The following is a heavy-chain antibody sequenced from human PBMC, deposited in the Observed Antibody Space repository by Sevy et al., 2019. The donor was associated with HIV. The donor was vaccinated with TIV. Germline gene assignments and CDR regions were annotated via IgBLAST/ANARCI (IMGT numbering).Heavy chain of an antibody. D-gene: IGHD3-10*01. CDR1: GLTVSSNY. J-gene: IGHJ6*02. CDR3: ARDSGLWFGESFGYYGMDV. CDR2: IYSGGST. Sequence: GGSLRLSCAASGLTVSSNYMSWVRQAPGKGLEWVSVIYSGGSTYYADSVKGRFTISRDNSKNTLYLQMNSLRAEDTAVYYCARDSGLWFGESFGYYGMDVWGQWTTVTVSS. V-gene: IGHV3-53*01.